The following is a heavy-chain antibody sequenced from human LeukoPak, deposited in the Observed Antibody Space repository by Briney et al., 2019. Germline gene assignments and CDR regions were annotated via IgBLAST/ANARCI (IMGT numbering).Heavy chain of an antibody. J-gene: IGHJ6*03. CDR3: ARRGLRWGRITLGRESSYDQYSYMDV. CDR2: LYYIGNT. CDR1: GDSISSSSYR. V-gene: IGHV4-39*07. Sequence: SDTLSLTCTVSGDSISSSSYRWGWIRQPPGRGLEWIESLYYIGNTYFNTSLKSRLPLSLHTSQNQFSVKLSSVTAADTAVYYCARRGLRWGRITLGRESSYDQYSYMDVWGKGTTVTICS. D-gene: IGHD3-10*01.